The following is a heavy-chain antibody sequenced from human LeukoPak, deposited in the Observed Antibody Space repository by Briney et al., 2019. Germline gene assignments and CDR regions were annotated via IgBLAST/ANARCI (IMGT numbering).Heavy chain of an antibody. V-gene: IGHV3-23*01. Sequence: AESLRLTCAASGFTFSSYAMSWVRQAPGKGLEWLSAITASGGTTYYADSEKGRLTISRDNSMNTLYLQMNSLRAEDTAVYYCAKGFNSASSIRSFDYWGQGTLVTVSS. D-gene: IGHD3-10*01. J-gene: IGHJ4*02. CDR2: ITASGGTT. CDR3: AKGFNSASSIRSFDY. CDR1: GFTFSSYA.